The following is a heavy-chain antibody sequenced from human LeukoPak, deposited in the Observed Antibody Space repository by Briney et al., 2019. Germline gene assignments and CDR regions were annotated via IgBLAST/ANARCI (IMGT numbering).Heavy chain of an antibody. CDR2: IYHSGST. D-gene: IGHD4-17*01. J-gene: IGHJ4*02. CDR3: ARAQTYGDSRLLLDY. CDR1: GGSFSGYY. Sequence: SETLSLTCAVYGGSFSGYYWGWIRQPPGKGLEWIGSIYHSGSTYYNPSLKSRVTISVDTSKNQFSLKLSSVTAADTALYYCARAQTYGDSRLLLDYWGQGTLVTVSS. V-gene: IGHV4-38-2*01.